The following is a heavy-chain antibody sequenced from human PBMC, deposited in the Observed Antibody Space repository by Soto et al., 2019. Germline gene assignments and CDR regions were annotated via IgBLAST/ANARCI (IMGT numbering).Heavy chain of an antibody. CDR2: IYHSGST. D-gene: IGHD3-22*01. V-gene: IGHV4-30-2*01. J-gene: IGHJ4*02. CDR3: ARETRDDSSGYYYDY. Sequence: SETLSLTCAVSGGSISSGGYSWSWIRQPPGKGLEWIGYIYHSGSTYYNPSLKSRVTISVDRSRNQFSLKLSSVTAADTAVYYCARETRDDSSGYYYDYWGQGTLVTVSS. CDR1: GGSISSGGYS.